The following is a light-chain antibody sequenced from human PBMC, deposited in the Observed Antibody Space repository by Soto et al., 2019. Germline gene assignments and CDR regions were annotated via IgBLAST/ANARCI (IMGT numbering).Light chain of an antibody. CDR2: EVS. V-gene: IGLV2-14*01. Sequence: QSALTQPASVSGSPGQSITISCTGTSSDVGGYNYVSWYQQHPGKAPKLMIYEVSNRPSGVSNRFSGYKSGNTASLTISGLQAEDESDYYCSSYTSISTYVFGTGTKVTVL. CDR3: SSYTSISTYV. CDR1: SSDVGGYNY. J-gene: IGLJ1*01.